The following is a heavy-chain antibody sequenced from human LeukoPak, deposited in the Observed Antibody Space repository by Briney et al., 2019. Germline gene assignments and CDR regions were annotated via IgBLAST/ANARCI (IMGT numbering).Heavy chain of an antibody. Sequence: GSVKVSYKALGYTFTRSGTSWGPQGPGQGLEWMGWISGYNARTNYAQKFKGRLTMTTDTSTNTAHMELRSLTSDDTALYYCARDWEDLLQQNCFDPWGQGTLVTVSS. CDR2: ISGYNART. D-gene: IGHD1-26*01. CDR1: GYTFTRSG. J-gene: IGHJ5*02. V-gene: IGHV1-18*01. CDR3: ARDWEDLLQQNCFDP.